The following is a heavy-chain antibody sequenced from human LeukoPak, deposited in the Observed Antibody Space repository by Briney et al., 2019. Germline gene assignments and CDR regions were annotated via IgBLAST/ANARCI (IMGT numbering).Heavy chain of an antibody. CDR2: IYPGDSDT. CDR3: ARHPEITLIPNWFDP. V-gene: IGHV5-51*01. D-gene: IGHD3-22*01. Sequence: GESLKISCKGSGYSFTSYWIGWVRHMPGKGLEWMGIIYPGDSDTRYSPSFQGQVTISADKSISTAYLQWSSLKASDTAMYYCARHPEITLIPNWFDPWGQGTLVTVSS. J-gene: IGHJ5*02. CDR1: GYSFTSYW.